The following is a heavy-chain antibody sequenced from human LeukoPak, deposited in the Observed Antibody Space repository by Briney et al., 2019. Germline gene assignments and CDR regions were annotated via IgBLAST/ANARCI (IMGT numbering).Heavy chain of an antibody. D-gene: IGHD3-16*01. Sequence: GGSLRLSCAASGFTVSSNYMSWVRQAPGKGLEWVSVIYSGGSTYYADSVKGRFTISRDNSKNTLYLQMNSLRAEDTAVYYCASTLMGVGYFDYWGQGTLVTVSS. CDR3: ASTLMGVGYFDY. V-gene: IGHV3-66*01. CDR2: IYSGGST. J-gene: IGHJ4*02. CDR1: GFTVSSNY.